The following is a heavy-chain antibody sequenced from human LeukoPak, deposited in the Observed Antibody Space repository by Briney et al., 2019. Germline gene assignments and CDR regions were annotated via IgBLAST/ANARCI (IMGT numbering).Heavy chain of an antibody. CDR2: ISYDGSNK. V-gene: IGHV3-30-3*01. CDR1: GFTFSSYA. J-gene: IGHJ4*02. CDR3: ARGTTLKTYYYDSSATFDY. D-gene: IGHD3-22*01. Sequence: GGSLRLSCAASGFTFSSYAMHWVRQAPGKGLEGVAVISYDGSNKYYADSVKGRFTISRDNSKNTLYLQMNSLRAEDTAVYYCARGTTLKTYYYDSSATFDYWGQGTLVTVSS.